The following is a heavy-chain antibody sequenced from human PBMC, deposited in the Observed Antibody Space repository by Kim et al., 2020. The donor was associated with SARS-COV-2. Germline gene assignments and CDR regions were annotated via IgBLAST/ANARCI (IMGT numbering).Heavy chain of an antibody. D-gene: IGHD3-10*01. CDR3: ARGSITMVGGVTYRDY. J-gene: IGHJ4*02. Sequence: SVKGRFTISRDNSKSTLYLQINSLRAEDTAVYYCARGSITMVGGVTYRDYWGQGTLVTVSS. V-gene: IGHV3-66*01.